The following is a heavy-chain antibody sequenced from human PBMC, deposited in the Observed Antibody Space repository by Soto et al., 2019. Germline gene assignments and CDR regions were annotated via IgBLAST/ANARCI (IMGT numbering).Heavy chain of an antibody. CDR2: TYYRSRWYN. V-gene: IGHV6-1*01. D-gene: IGHD3-9*01. CDR3: ARDHTFFDFLTGFSTNWFDP. Sequence: SQTHSLTCAISGDSVSSNSAAWNSVRQSPSRGLEWLGRTYYRSRWYNEYALSVKSRMTINPDTSKNQLSLQLASVTPEDTAVYYCARDHTFFDFLTGFSTNWFDPWGQGTLVTVSS. CDR1: GDSVSSNSAA. J-gene: IGHJ5*02.